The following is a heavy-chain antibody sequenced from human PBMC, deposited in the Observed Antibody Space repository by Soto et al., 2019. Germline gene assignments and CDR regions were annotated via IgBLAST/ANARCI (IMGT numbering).Heavy chain of an antibody. D-gene: IGHD5-18*01. V-gene: IGHV3-7*05. CDR3: ARDRAMDDY. CDR2: IKQDGSEK. CDR1: GFTLSSYW. Sequence: PGGSLRLSCAASGFTLSSYWMNWVRQAPGKGLEWVANIKQDGSEKNYVDSVKGRFTISRDNAKNSLYLQMNSLRAEDTAVYYCARDRAMDDYWGQGTLVTVSS. J-gene: IGHJ4*02.